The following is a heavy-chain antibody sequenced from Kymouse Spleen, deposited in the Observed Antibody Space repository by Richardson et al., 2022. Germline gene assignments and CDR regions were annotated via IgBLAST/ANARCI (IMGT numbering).Heavy chain of an antibody. CDR1: GGSISSSSYY. Sequence: QLQLQESGPGLVKPSETLSLTCTVSGGSISSSSYYWGWIRQPPGKGLEWIGSIYYSGSTYYNPSLKSRVTISVDTSKNQFSLKLSSVTAADTAVYYCARQGDLYPFDYWGQGTLVTVSS. CDR2: IYYSGST. CDR3: ARQGDLYPFDY. J-gene: IGHJ4*02. V-gene: IGHV4-39*01. D-gene: IGHD2-8*01.